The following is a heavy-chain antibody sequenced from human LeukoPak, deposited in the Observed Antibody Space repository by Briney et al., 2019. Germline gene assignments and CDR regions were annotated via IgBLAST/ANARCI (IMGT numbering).Heavy chain of an antibody. CDR2: IIPIFGTA. CDR1: GYSFTSYA. Sequence: GASVKVSCKASGYSFTSYAMNWVRQAPGQGLEWMGGIIPIFGTANYAQKFQGRVTITADESTSTAYMELSSLRSEDTAVYYCASRYYDFWSGYYPTPRYYYYGMDVWGQGTTVTVSS. J-gene: IGHJ6*02. CDR3: ASRYYDFWSGYYPTPRYYYYGMDV. V-gene: IGHV1-69*13. D-gene: IGHD3-3*01.